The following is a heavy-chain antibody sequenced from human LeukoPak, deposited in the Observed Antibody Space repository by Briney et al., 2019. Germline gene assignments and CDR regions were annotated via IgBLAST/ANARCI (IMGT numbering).Heavy chain of an antibody. V-gene: IGHV4-34*01. Sequence: SETLSLTCAVYGGSFSGYYWSWIRQPPGKGLEWIGEINHSGSTNYNPSPKSRVTISVDTSKNQFSLKLSSVTAADTAVYYCARAVPAAILRNWFDPWGQGTLVTVSS. CDR3: ARAVPAAILRNWFDP. D-gene: IGHD2-2*02. CDR1: GGSFSGYY. J-gene: IGHJ5*02. CDR2: INHSGST.